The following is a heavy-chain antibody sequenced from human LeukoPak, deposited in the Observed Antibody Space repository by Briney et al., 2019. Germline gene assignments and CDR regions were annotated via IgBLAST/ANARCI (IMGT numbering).Heavy chain of an antibody. CDR2: IRGSGGRT. J-gene: IGHJ4*02. D-gene: IGHD1-26*01. CDR3: AKVPSPGLRGRVGYFDY. V-gene: IGHV3-23*01. CDR1: GFTFSSYA. Sequence: GGSLRLSCAASGFTFSSYAMSWVRQAPGKGLEWVSAIRGSGGRTYYAESVKGRFTISRDNSKNTLYLQMNSLRAEDTAVYYCAKVPSPGLRGRVGYFDYWGQGTLVTVSS.